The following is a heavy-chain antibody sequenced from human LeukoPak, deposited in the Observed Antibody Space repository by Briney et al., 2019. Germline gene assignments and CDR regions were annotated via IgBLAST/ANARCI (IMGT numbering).Heavy chain of an antibody. CDR2: ISGSGGST. CDR3: ARTGYSSSWYGDYYYYYMDV. D-gene: IGHD6-13*01. J-gene: IGHJ6*03. V-gene: IGHV3-23*01. CDR1: GFTFSSYS. Sequence: GGSLRLSCAASGFTFSSYSMTWVRQAPGKGLEWVSTISGSGGSTYYADSVKGRFTISRDNSKNTLYLQMNSLRAEDTALYYCARTGYSSSWYGDYYYYYMDVWGKGTTVTVSS.